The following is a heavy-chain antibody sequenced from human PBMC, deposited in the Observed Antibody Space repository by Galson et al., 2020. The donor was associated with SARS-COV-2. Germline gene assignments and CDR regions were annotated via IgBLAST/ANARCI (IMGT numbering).Heavy chain of an antibody. J-gene: IGHJ3*01. V-gene: IGHV3-66*02. CDR2: LYYGGTP. CDR1: GFSVSNDY. Sequence: GGSLRLSCAVSGFSVSNDYMSWVRQAPGKGLECVSILYYGGTPVYADSVKGRFTISRDISKNTLYRQMNGLRPEDTALYYCVRGGSGSSVNWGQGTMVTVSS. CDR3: VRGGSGSSVN. D-gene: IGHD3-10*01.